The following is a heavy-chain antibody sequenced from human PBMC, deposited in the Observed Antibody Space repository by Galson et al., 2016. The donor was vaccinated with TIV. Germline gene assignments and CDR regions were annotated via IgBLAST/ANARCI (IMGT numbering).Heavy chain of an antibody. Sequence: SLRLSCAASGFTFSDYGMHWVRQAPGKGLEWVAVISYDGSDQYYAGSVKGRFTMSRDNAKNSLYLQMNSLRPEDTAFYYCVKGDYHGSGGYCDYWGRGTLVTVSS. J-gene: IGHJ4*02. V-gene: IGHV3-30*18. CDR2: ISYDGSDQ. D-gene: IGHD3-10*01. CDR3: VKGDYHGSGGYCDY. CDR1: GFTFSDYG.